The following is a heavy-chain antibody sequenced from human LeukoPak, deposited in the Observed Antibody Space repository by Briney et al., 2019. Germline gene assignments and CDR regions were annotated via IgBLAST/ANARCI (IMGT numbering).Heavy chain of an antibody. Sequence: PGGSLRLSCAASGFNFQIYAMHWVRQAPGKGLEWMAIISYGGDNKYYADSVKGRFTISRDNSKSMLYLQMNGLRPEDTAVYYCSRDGPRDYDILTALDYWGQGTVVSVSS. D-gene: IGHD3-9*01. CDR3: SRDGPRDYDILTALDY. V-gene: IGHV3-30*04. CDR1: GFNFQIYA. CDR2: ISYGGDNK. J-gene: IGHJ4*02.